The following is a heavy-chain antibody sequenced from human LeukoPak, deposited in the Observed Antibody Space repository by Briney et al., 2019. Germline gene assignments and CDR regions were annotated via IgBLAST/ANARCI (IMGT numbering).Heavy chain of an antibody. CDR2: INHSGST. CDR1: GGSFSGYY. V-gene: IGHV4-34*01. J-gene: IGHJ3*02. D-gene: IGHD3-10*01. Sequence: SETLSLTCAVYGGSFSGYYWSWIRQSPGKGLEWIGEINHSGSTNYSPSLKSRVTISVDTSKSQFSLNLRSVTAADTAVYYCARGNPTINMAWGNAFDIWGRGTMVSVSA. CDR3: ARGNPTINMAWGNAFDI.